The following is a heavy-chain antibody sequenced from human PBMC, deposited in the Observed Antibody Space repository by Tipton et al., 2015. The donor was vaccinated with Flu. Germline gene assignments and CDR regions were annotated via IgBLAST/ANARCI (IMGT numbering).Heavy chain of an antibody. D-gene: IGHD6-19*01. CDR1: GFTFSNYG. CDR2: IRYDGKTN. Sequence: GSLRLSCVASGFTFSNYGMHWVRQTPDKGLEWVAFIRYDGKTNSHADSVKGRFAISRDNSVNTLYLQMNSLRAEDTAVYYCAKDLAGLSNGYCFDYWGQGTLVTVSS. V-gene: IGHV3-30*02. CDR3: AKDLAGLSNGYCFDY. J-gene: IGHJ4*02.